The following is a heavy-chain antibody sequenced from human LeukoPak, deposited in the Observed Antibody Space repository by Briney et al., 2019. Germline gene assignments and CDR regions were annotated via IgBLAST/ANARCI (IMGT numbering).Heavy chain of an antibody. CDR1: GFTFSSYG. Sequence: GGSLRLSCAASGFTFSSYGMHWVRQAPGKGLEWVAFIRYDGSNKYYADSVKGRFTISRDNSKNTLYLQMNSLRAEDTAVYYCAKGSYCSSTSCYVAYYYYYMDVWGKGTTLTVSS. V-gene: IGHV3-30*02. J-gene: IGHJ6*03. CDR2: IRYDGSNK. D-gene: IGHD2-2*01. CDR3: AKGSYCSSTSCYVAYYYYYMDV.